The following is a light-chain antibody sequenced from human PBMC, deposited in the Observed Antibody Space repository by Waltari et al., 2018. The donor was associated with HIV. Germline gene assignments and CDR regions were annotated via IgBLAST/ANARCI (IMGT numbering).Light chain of an antibody. Sequence: QSALTQPASVSGSPGQSLTISCTGTSSDVGGYNYVSWYQQPPGKAPKLMIYEVRNRPSGVSNRFSGSKSGNTASLTISGLQAEDEADYYCSSYTSSSTLGVFGGGTKLTVL. CDR2: EVR. CDR3: SSYTSSSTLGV. CDR1: SSDVGGYNY. J-gene: IGLJ2*01. V-gene: IGLV2-14*01.